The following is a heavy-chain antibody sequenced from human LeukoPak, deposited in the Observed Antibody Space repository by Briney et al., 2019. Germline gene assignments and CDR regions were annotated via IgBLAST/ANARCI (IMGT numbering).Heavy chain of an antibody. D-gene: IGHD3-10*01. V-gene: IGHV1-69*04. CDR3: ARDFHGSGSLDY. Sequence: GASVKVSCKASGGTFSSYAISWVRQAPGQGLEWMGRIIPILGIANYAQKFQGRVTITADKSTSTAYMELSSLRSEDTAVYYCARDFHGSGSLDYWGQGTLVTVSS. CDR2: IIPILGIA. CDR1: GGTFSSYA. J-gene: IGHJ4*02.